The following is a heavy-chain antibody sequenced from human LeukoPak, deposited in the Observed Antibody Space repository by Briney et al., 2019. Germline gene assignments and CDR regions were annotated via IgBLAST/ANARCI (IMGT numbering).Heavy chain of an antibody. CDR1: GFTFSSYA. Sequence: PGGSLRLSCAASGFTFSSYAMSWVRQAPGKGLEWVSAMSGSGGSTYYADSVKGRFTISRDNSKNTLYLQMNSLRAEDTAVYYCAKDHYYDSSEQELSVVYWGQGTLVTVSS. D-gene: IGHD3-22*01. J-gene: IGHJ4*02. V-gene: IGHV3-23*01. CDR3: AKDHYYDSSEQELSVVY. CDR2: MSGSGGST.